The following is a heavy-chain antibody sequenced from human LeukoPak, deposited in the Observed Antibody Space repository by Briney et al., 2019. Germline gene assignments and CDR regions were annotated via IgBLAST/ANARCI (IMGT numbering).Heavy chain of an antibody. J-gene: IGHJ6*03. CDR2: IIPIFGTA. CDR3: AREAPAARYYYYYMDV. Sequence: SVKVSCKASGGTFSSYAISWVRQAPGQGLEWMGRIIPIFGTANYAQKFQGRVTITTDESTSTAYMELSSLRSEDTTAYYCAREAPAARYYYYYMDVWGKGTTVTVSS. CDR1: GGTFSSYA. V-gene: IGHV1-69*05. D-gene: IGHD2-2*01.